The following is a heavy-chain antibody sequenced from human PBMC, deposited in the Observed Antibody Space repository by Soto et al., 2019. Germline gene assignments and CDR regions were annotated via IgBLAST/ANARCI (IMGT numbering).Heavy chain of an antibody. D-gene: IGHD2-8*01. CDR1: GFTFSDYY. CDR2: ISSSGSTI. J-gene: IGHJ4*02. Sequence: QVQLVESGGGLVKPGGSLRLSCAASGFTFSDYYMSWIRQAPGKGLEWVSYISSSGSTIYYADSVKGRFTISRDNAKNSLYLQMNSLRADDTAVYYCARVTGDIVLMVYAQPYFDYWGQGTLVTVSS. CDR3: ARVTGDIVLMVYAQPYFDY. V-gene: IGHV3-11*01.